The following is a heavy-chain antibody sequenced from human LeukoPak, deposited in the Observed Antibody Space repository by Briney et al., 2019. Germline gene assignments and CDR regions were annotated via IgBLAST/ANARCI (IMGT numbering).Heavy chain of an antibody. D-gene: IGHD3-10*01. CDR1: GFNFNNYW. J-gene: IGHJ4*02. Sequence: GGSLRLSCAASGFNFNNYWMSWLRQAPGKGLEWVANIKDDGSEEYYVDSVKGRFTISRDNSRNTVFLQMNRLRPEDTAVYYCVKEAYYGWGSSPTFYFDYWGQGTRVTVSS. CDR3: VKEAYYGWGSSPTFYFDY. CDR2: IKDDGSEE. V-gene: IGHV3-7*01.